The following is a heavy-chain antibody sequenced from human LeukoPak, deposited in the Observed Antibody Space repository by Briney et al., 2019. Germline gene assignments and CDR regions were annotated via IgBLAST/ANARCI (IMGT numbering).Heavy chain of an antibody. CDR3: AWGTYCSSASCSDYYYYYYMDV. J-gene: IGHJ6*03. CDR2: IYHSGST. D-gene: IGHD2-2*01. CDR1: GGSISSGGYY. V-gene: IGHV4-30-2*01. Sequence: SETLSLTCTVSGGSISSGGYYWSWIRQPPGKGLEWIGYIYHSGSTYYTPSLKSRVTISVDRSKNQFSLKLSSVTAADTAVYYCAWGTYCSSASCSDYYYYYYMDVWGKGTTVTVSS.